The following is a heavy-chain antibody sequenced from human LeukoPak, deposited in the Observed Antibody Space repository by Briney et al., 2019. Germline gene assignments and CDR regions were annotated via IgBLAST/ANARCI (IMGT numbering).Heavy chain of an antibody. CDR1: GYTLTELS. Sequence: ASVKVSCKVSGYTLTELSMHWVRQAPGKGLEGMGGFDTEDGETIYEQKFQGRVTMTEDTSTDTDYMELSSLRSEDTAVYYCATGMAKDFIDYWGQGTLVTVSS. J-gene: IGHJ4*02. D-gene: IGHD5-24*01. CDR2: FDTEDGET. V-gene: IGHV1-24*01. CDR3: ATGMAKDFIDY.